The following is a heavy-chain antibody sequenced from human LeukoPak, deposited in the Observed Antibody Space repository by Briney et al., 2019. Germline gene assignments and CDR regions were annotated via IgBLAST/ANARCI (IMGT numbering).Heavy chain of an antibody. J-gene: IGHJ5*02. CDR1: GFSLSGYW. CDR2: NNGDGSTT. V-gene: IGHV3-74*01. Sequence: GGSLRLSCVASGFSLSGYWMYWVRQAPGQGLMYISRNNGDGSTTNYADVVKGRFTMSRDNVKNTLYLQMNSLRVEDTAVFYCARDPRNVGLAPWGQGTRVTVSS. CDR3: ARDPRNVGLAP. D-gene: IGHD2-15*01.